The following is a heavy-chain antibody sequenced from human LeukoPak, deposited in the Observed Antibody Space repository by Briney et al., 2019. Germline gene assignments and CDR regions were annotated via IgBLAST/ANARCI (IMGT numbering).Heavy chain of an antibody. V-gene: IGHV5-51*01. D-gene: IGHD2-2*01. CDR3: ARRIVVVPAGGINWFDP. CDR2: IYPGDSDT. J-gene: IGHJ5*02. CDR1: GYIFTTYW. Sequence: GESLKISCKGSGYIFTTYWIGWVRQMPGKGLEWMGIIYPGDSDTRYSPSFQGQVTISADKSISTAYLQWSSLKASDTAMYYCARRIVVVPAGGINWFDPWGQGTLVTVSS.